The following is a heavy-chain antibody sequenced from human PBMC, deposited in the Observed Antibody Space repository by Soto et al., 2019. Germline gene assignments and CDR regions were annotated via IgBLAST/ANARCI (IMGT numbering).Heavy chain of an antibody. J-gene: IGHJ6*02. V-gene: IGHV3-48*01. D-gene: IGHD5-12*01. CDR1: GFTFSSYV. Sequence: GGSLRLSCAASGFTFSSYVMNWVRQAPGKGLEWVSYISSSSSTIYYADSVKGRFTISRDNAKNSLYLQMNSLRAEDTAVYYCARADSGYAHGYYYYGMDVWGQGTTVTVSS. CDR2: ISSSSSTI. CDR3: ARADSGYAHGYYYYGMDV.